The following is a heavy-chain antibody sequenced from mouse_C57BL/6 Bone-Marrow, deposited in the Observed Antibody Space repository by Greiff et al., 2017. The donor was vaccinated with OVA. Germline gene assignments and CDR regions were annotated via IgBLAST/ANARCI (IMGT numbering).Heavy chain of an antibody. CDR2: ISSGGDYN. CDR3: TKIYYGNYAAMDD. J-gene: IGHJ4*01. CDR1: GFTFSSYA. Sequence: EVQLVESGEGLVKPGGSLKLSCAASGFTFSSYAMSWVSQTPEKRLEWVAYISSGGDYNYYADTVKGRFTISRDNARNTPDLQMSSLKSEDTAMYYCTKIYYGNYAAMDDWGQGTTVTVSS. V-gene: IGHV5-9-1*02. D-gene: IGHD2-1*01.